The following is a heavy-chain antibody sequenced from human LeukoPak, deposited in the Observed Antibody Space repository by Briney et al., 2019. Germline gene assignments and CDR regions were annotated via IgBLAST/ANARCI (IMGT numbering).Heavy chain of an antibody. D-gene: IGHD3-16*02. CDR3: TTDRYYDYVWGSYHGEYYFDY. CDR1: GFTFSNAW. V-gene: IGHV3-15*01. J-gene: IGHJ4*02. CDR2: IKSKTDGGTT. Sequence: GGSLRLSCAAFGFTFSNAWMSWVRQAPGKGLEWVGRIKSKTDGGTTDYAAPVKGRFTISRDDSKNTLYLQMNSLKTEDTAVYYCTTDRYYDYVWGSYHGEYYFDYWGQGTLVTVSS.